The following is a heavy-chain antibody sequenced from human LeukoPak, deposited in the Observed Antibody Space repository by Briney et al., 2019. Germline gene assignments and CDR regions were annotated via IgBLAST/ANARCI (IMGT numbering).Heavy chain of an antibody. CDR2: IFGSGGSP. V-gene: IGHV3-23*01. D-gene: IGHD2-15*01. CDR1: GFTFGSHA. Sequence: GGSLRLSCEASGFTFGSHAMYWVRQAPGKGLEWVAGIFGSGGSPHYADSVKGRFTISRENAKNSLYLQMNSLRAGDTAVYYCARGGYDGSYYYGMDVWGQGTTVTVSS. CDR3: ARGGYDGSYYYGMDV. J-gene: IGHJ6*02.